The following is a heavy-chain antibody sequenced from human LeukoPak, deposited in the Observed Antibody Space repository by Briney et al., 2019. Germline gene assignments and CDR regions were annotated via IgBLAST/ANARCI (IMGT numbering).Heavy chain of an antibody. D-gene: IGHD6-19*01. Sequence: PSETLSLTCTVSGYSIGSGYYWGWIRQPPGKGLEWIGSIYHSGSTYYNPSLKSRVTISVDTSKNQFSLKLSSVTAADTAVYYCARDGDSSGWYGGFDYWGQGTLVTVSS. CDR1: GYSIGSGYY. V-gene: IGHV4-38-2*02. J-gene: IGHJ4*02. CDR3: ARDGDSSGWYGGFDY. CDR2: IYHSGST.